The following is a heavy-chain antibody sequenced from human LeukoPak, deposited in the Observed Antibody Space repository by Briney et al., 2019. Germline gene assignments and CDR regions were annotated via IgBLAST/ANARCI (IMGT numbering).Heavy chain of an antibody. CDR3: AKARQYGDYGGGDFFDS. Sequence: GGSLRLSCAASGFTFDDYAMHWVRQAPGKGLQWISSINWVGDTSSYADSVKGRFTVSRDNTKGSLYLQMHSLRSEDTALYYCAKARQYGDYGGGDFFDSWGQGTLVTVSS. CDR1: GFTFDDYA. V-gene: IGHV3-43D*03. J-gene: IGHJ4*02. D-gene: IGHD4-17*01. CDR2: INWVGDTS.